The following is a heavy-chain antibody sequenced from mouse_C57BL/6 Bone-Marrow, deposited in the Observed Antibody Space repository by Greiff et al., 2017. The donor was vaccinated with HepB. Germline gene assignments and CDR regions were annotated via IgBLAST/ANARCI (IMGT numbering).Heavy chain of an antibody. J-gene: IGHJ4*01. CDR2: IRSKSSNYAT. Sequence: EVKLMESGGGLVQPKGSLKLSCAASGFTFNTYAMHWVRQAPGKGLEWVARIRSKSSNYATYYADSVKDRFTISRDNSQSMLYMQMNNLKTKDTEMYYCVRGYNYGSSSAPYYAMDYWGQGTAVTVSS. CDR1: GFTFNTYA. D-gene: IGHD1-1*01. CDR3: VRGYNYGSSSAPYYAMDY. V-gene: IGHV10-3*01.